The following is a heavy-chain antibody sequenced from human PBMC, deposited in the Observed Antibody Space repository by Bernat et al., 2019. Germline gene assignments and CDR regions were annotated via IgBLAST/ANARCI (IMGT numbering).Heavy chain of an antibody. V-gene: IGHV3-33*01. J-gene: IGHJ6*02. D-gene: IGHD6-19*01. CDR2: ICYDGSNK. Sequence: QVQLVESGGGVVQPGRSLRLSCAASGFTFSSYGMHWVRQAPGKGLEWVAVICYDGSNKYYADSVKGRFTISRDNSKNTLYLQMNSLRAEDTAVYYCASGAQGSGWEYYYYYGMDVWGQGTTVTVSS. CDR3: ASGAQGSGWEYYYYYGMDV. CDR1: GFTFSSYG.